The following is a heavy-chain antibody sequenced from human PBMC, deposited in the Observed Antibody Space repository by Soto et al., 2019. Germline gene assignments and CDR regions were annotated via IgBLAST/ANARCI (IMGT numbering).Heavy chain of an antibody. V-gene: IGHV4-59*08. Sequence: SETLSLTCQVSGGSISGYYWNWIRQPPGKRLEWIGYITYSGNTHYSPSLESRVTLSVDTSKNQFSLKLSSVTAADTAVYYCARHQPGYSSSWYMKDIEYWGQGTLVTVSS. CDR2: ITYSGNT. CDR3: ARHQPGYSSSWYMKDIEY. CDR1: GGSISGYY. D-gene: IGHD6-13*01. J-gene: IGHJ4*02.